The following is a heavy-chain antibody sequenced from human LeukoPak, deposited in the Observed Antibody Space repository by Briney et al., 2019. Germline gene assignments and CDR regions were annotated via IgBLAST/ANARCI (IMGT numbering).Heavy chain of an antibody. V-gene: IGHV4-61*01. CDR1: GGSVSSGRYY. J-gene: IGHJ4*02. Sequence: PSETLSLTCTVSGGSVSSGRYYWSWIRQPPGKGLEWIGYFYYSGSTNYNPSLKTRVTISVDTSKNQFSLKVSSVTAADTAVYYCARKRTGDRGYYFDYWGQGTLVTVSS. D-gene: IGHD1-1*01. CDR2: FYYSGST. CDR3: ARKRTGDRGYYFDY.